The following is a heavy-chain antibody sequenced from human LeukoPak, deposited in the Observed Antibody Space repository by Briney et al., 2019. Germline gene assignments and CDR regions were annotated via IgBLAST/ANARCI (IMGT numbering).Heavy chain of an antibody. Sequence: GGSLRLSCAASGFTFSSYSMNWVRQAPGKGLEWVSSISSSSSYIYYADSVKGRFTISRDNAKNSLYLQMNSLRAEDTAVYYCARDPFSKYSSGWYPTDYWGQGTLVTVSS. CDR2: ISSSSSYI. D-gene: IGHD6-19*01. CDR3: ARDPFSKYSSGWYPTDY. CDR1: GFTFSSYS. V-gene: IGHV3-21*01. J-gene: IGHJ4*02.